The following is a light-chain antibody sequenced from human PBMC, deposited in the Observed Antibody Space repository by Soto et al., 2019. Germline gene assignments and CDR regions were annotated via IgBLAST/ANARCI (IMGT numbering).Light chain of an antibody. Sequence: QSVLTQPPSVSGAPGQSITISCTGSSSNIGAGYDVHWYQQVPGTAPKLLIYGNNNRASGVPDRFSVSKSGTSASLAISGFQAEDEAVYYCQSYDNSLTYVFGTGTKLTVL. CDR3: QSYDNSLTYV. J-gene: IGLJ1*01. CDR2: GNN. V-gene: IGLV1-40*01. CDR1: SSNIGAGYD.